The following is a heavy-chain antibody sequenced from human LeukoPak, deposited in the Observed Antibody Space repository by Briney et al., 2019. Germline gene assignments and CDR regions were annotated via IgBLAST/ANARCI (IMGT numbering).Heavy chain of an antibody. J-gene: IGHJ4*02. V-gene: IGHV4-59*01. D-gene: IGHD1-20*01. Sequence: SETLSLTCTVSGGPISSYYWSWIRQPPGKGLEWFGYIHDSGTTNYNPSLKSRVTISVDTSKNQFSLKLSSVTAADTAVYYCARGFIYNWNDVWYFDYWGQGTLVTVSS. CDR3: ARGFIYNWNDVWYFDY. CDR1: GGPISSYY. CDR2: IHDSGTT.